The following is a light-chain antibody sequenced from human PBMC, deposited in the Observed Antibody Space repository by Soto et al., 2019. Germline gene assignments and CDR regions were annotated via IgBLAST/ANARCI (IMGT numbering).Light chain of an antibody. CDR3: QQYGSSPWT. Sequence: EIVLTQSPGTLSLSPGERATLSCRASQSVSSNYLAWYQQKPGQAPRPLICGASSRATGIPDRFSGSGAGTDFTLTISRLEPEDFAVYYCQQYGSSPWTFGQGTKVDIK. V-gene: IGKV3-20*01. CDR1: QSVSSNY. J-gene: IGKJ1*01. CDR2: GAS.